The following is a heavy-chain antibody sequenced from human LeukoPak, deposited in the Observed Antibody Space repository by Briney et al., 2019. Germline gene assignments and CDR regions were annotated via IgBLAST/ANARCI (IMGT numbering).Heavy chain of an antibody. D-gene: IGHD2-2*01. J-gene: IGHJ4*02. Sequence: GASVKVSCKASGYTFTSYGISWVRQAPGQGLEWVGWISAYNGNTNYAQKLQGRVTMTTDTSTSTAYMELRSLRSDDTAVYYCARDLGYCSSTSCYTIDYWGQGTLVTVSS. CDR2: ISAYNGNT. CDR3: ARDLGYCSSTSCYTIDY. CDR1: GYTFTSYG. V-gene: IGHV1-18*01.